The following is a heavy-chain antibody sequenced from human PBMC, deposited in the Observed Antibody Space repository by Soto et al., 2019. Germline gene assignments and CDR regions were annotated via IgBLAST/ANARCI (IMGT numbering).Heavy chain of an antibody. Sequence: ASVKLSCKASGYTLTTFFMHWVRQAPGQGLEWMGVINPGYPAGRSTTYAQKFQGRVTMTTDTSTSTVYMELSRLRSDDTAVYYCARGSVAGNEPPYFDYWGQGTLVTVSS. J-gene: IGHJ4*02. D-gene: IGHD6-19*01. CDR1: GYTLTTFF. V-gene: IGHV1-46*01. CDR3: ARGSVAGNEPPYFDY. CDR2: INPGYPAGRST.